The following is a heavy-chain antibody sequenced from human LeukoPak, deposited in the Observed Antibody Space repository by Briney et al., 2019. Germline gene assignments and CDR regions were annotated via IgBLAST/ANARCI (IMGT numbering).Heavy chain of an antibody. CDR3: AKDFDGSSWSYFDY. CDR2: ISWNSGSI. D-gene: IGHD6-13*01. CDR1: GFTFDDYA. Sequence: GGSLRLSCAASGFTFDDYAMHWVRQAPGKGLEWGSGISWNSGSIGYADSVKGRFTISRDNAKNSLYLQMNSLRAEDTALYYCAKDFDGSSWSYFDYWGQGTLVTVSS. J-gene: IGHJ4*02. V-gene: IGHV3-9*01.